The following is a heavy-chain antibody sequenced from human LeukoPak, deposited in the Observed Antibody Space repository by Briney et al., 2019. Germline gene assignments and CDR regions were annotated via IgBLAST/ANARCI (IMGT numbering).Heavy chain of an antibody. V-gene: IGHV3-23*01. J-gene: IGHJ4*02. CDR2: ISVRGGTT. CDR3: AKDRGY. CDR1: GFLFSTFP. Sequence: GGSLRLSCAASGFLFSTFPMTWVRQARGKGLEWVSEISVRGGTTYYADCEGARFTISRNNFKNTLYLQMNSLRAEDTAAYYWAKDRGYWGQGTLVTVSS.